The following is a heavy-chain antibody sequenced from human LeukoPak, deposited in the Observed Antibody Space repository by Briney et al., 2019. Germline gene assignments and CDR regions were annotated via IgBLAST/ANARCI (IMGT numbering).Heavy chain of an antibody. V-gene: IGHV1-8*01. J-gene: IGHJ3*02. Sequence: ASVKVSCKASGYTFTSYDINWVRQATGQGLEWMGWMNPNSGNTGYAQKFQGRVTMTRNTSISTAYMELSSLRSEDTAVYYCATEWLLDPYDAFDIWGQGTMVTVSS. D-gene: IGHD3-3*01. CDR1: GYTFTSYD. CDR2: MNPNSGNT. CDR3: ATEWLLDPYDAFDI.